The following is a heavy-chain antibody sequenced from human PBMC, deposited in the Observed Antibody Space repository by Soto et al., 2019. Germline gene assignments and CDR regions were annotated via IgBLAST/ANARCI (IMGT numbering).Heavy chain of an antibody. V-gene: IGHV3-74*01. D-gene: IGHD6-13*01. CDR1: GFTFRNYW. CDR3: AREGIAAQFDY. CDR2: VNGVGSST. Sequence: GESLKISCAASGFTFRNYWMHWVRQAPGKGLVWVSRVNGVGSSTNYADSVKGRFTISRDNAKNTLYLQMNSLRAGDTAVYYCAREGIAAQFDYWGLGTLVTVSS. J-gene: IGHJ4*02.